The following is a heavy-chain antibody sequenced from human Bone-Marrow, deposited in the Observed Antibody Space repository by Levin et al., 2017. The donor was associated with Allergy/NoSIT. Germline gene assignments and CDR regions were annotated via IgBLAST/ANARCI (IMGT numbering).Heavy chain of an antibody. V-gene: IGHV3-23*01. CDR1: GFTFSSYA. CDR2: VSGNGVIT. D-gene: IGHD3-10*01. Sequence: GESLKISCAASGFTFSSYAMTWVRQAPGKGLEWVSTVSGNGVITYYADSVKGRFTISRDNSKDTLYLQMDSLRAEETAVYYCAKVTHYYGSGSYPTLSYWGQGTLVTVSS. J-gene: IGHJ4*02. CDR3: AKVTHYYGSGSYPTLSY.